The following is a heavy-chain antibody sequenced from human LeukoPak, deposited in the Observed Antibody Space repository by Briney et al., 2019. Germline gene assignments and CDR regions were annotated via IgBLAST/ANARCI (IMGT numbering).Heavy chain of an antibody. J-gene: IGHJ5*02. CDR1: GFTFDDYA. D-gene: IGHD7-27*01. CDR2: ISWNSGSI. CDR3: AKENWAGGWFDP. V-gene: IGHV3-9*01. Sequence: PGRSLRLSCAASGFTFDDYAMHWVRHAPGKGLEWVSGISWNSGSIGYADSVKGRFTISRDNAKNSLYLQMNSLRAEDTALYYCAKENWAGGWFDPWGQGTLVTVSS.